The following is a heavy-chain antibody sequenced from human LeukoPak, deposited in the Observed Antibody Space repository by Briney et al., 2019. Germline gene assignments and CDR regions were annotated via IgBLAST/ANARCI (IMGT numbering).Heavy chain of an antibody. CDR2: ISSSSSYI. J-gene: IGHJ4*02. V-gene: IGHV3-21*01. CDR3: ARAVLGSSWNFDY. Sequence: GGSLRLSCAASGFTFSSYSMNWVRQAPGKGLEWVSSISSSSSYIYYADSVKGRFTISSDNAKNSLYLQMNSLGAEDTAVYYCARAVLGSSWNFDYWGQGTLVTVSS. CDR1: GFTFSSYS. D-gene: IGHD6-13*01.